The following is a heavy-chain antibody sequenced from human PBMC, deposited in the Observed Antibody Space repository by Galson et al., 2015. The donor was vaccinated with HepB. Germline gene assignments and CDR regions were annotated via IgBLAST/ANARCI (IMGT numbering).Heavy chain of an antibody. CDR3: TRERWLEARPSPGVVY. D-gene: IGHD6-6*01. CDR2: IRSKAYGGTT. J-gene: IGHJ4*02. CDR1: GFTFGDYA. V-gene: IGHV3-49*03. Sequence: SLRLSCAASGFTFGDYAMSWFRQAPGKGLEWVGFIRSKAYGGTTEYAASVKGRFTISRDDSKSIAYLQMNSLKTEDTAVYYCTRERWLEARPSPGVVYWGQGTLVTVSS.